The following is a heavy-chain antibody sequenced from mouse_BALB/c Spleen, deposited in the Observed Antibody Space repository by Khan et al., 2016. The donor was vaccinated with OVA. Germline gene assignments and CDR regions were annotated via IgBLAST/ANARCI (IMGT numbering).Heavy chain of an antibody. V-gene: IGHV3-2*02. CDR3: AMGRTY. CDR1: GYSITSDYA. D-gene: IGHD4-1*01. CDR2: ITYSGST. J-gene: IGHJ3*01. Sequence: EVQLQESGPGLVKPSQSLSLTCTVTGYSITSDYAWNWVRQFPGNKLEWMGSITYSGSTSYNPSLQSRISITRDTSKNQFFLKLNFVTTEDTATYYCAMGRTYWGQGTLVTVSA.